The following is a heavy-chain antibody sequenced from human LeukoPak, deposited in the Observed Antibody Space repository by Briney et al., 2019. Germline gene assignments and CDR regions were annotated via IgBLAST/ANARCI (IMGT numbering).Heavy chain of an antibody. CDR1: GYTFTRNG. V-gene: IGHV1-18*01. CDR3: ARDLRTYYHDTSGLSLFDY. D-gene: IGHD3-22*01. Sequence: ASVKVSCKASGYTFTRNGVSWVRQAPGQGLEWMGWISSDNGDTHYAQKLQGRVTMSTDTSTSVAYMELRSLRSDDTAVYYCARDLRTYYHDTSGLSLFDYWGQGTLVTVSS. J-gene: IGHJ4*02. CDR2: ISSDNGDT.